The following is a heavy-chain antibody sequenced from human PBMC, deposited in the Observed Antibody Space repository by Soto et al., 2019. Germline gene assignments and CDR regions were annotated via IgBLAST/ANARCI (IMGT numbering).Heavy chain of an antibody. CDR2: ISYDGSNK. D-gene: IGHD2-15*01. J-gene: IGHJ4*02. V-gene: IGHV3-30*18. CDR3: AKESESCYFCQAASDY. CDR1: GFTFSSYG. Sequence: GGSLRLSCAASGFTFSSYGMHWVRQAPGKGLEWVAVISYDGSNKYYADSVKGRFTISRDNSKNTLYLQMNSLRAEDTAVYYCAKESESCYFCQAASDYWGQGTLVTVSS.